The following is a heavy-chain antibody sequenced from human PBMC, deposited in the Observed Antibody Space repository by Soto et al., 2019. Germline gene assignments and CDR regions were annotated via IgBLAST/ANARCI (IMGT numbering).Heavy chain of an antibody. D-gene: IGHD4-17*01. Sequence: GGSLRLSCAASGFTFSSYGMHWVRQAPGKGLEWVAVISYDGSNKYYADSVKGRFTISRDNSKNTLYLQMNSLRAEDTAVYYCAKEGSPDDYGDSLPLDYWGQGTLVTVSS. CDR3: AKEGSPDDYGDSLPLDY. J-gene: IGHJ4*02. CDR2: ISYDGSNK. V-gene: IGHV3-30*18. CDR1: GFTFSSYG.